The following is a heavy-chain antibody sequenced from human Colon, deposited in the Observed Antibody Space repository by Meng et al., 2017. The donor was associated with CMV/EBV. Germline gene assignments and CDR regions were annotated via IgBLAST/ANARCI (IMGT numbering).Heavy chain of an antibody. CDR3: AKDISPVGGTTGYHGMDV. CDR2: ITWNSGRT. J-gene: IGHJ6*04. V-gene: IGHV3-9*01. Sequence: SLKISCAASGFTFNDYAMHWVRQAPGKGLEWVSSITWNSGRTVYVDSVEGRFTISRDNAKNSLYLQMNGLRAEDTALYYCAKDISPVGGTTGYHGMDVWGKGTTVTVSS. D-gene: IGHD1-7*01. CDR1: GFTFNDYA.